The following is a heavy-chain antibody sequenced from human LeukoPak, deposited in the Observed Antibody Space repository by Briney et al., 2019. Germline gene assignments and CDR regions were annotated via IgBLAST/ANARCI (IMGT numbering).Heavy chain of an antibody. J-gene: IGHJ4*02. CDR2: ISAYNGNT. V-gene: IGHV1-18*01. Sequence: GASVKVSCKASGYTFTSYGISWVQQAPGQGLEWMGWISAYNGNTNYAQKFQGRVTITADESTSTAYMELSSLRSEDTAVYYCARGYYDFWGQGDYWGQGTLVTVSS. CDR1: GYTFTSYG. D-gene: IGHD3-3*01. CDR3: ARGYYDFWGQGDY.